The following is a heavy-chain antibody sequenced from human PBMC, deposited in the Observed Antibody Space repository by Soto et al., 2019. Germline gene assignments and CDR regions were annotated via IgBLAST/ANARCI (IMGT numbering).Heavy chain of an antibody. CDR1: GGTFSSYA. D-gene: IGHD2-15*01. J-gene: IGHJ6*02. Sequence: SVKVSCKASGGTFSSYAISWVRQAPGQGLEWMGGIIPIFGTANYAQKFQGRVTITADESTSTAYMELSSLRSEDTAVYYCARPAYCSGGSCYHSHFYYGMDVWGQGTTVTVSS. CDR2: IIPIFGTA. CDR3: ARPAYCSGGSCYHSHFYYGMDV. V-gene: IGHV1-69*13.